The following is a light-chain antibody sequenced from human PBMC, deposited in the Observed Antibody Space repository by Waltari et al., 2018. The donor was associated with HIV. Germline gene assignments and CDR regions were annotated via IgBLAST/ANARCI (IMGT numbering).Light chain of an antibody. Sequence: QSALTPPASVSGSPGQSITISCTGTSSDGGGFNYVSWYQHHPGKAPKLMIYDVTSRPSGVSNRFSGSKSGNTASLTIYGLQAEDEADYYCSSYTSSSTLVVFGGGTKLTVL. CDR2: DVT. CDR3: SSYTSSSTLVV. CDR1: SSDGGGFNY. J-gene: IGLJ2*01. V-gene: IGLV2-14*03.